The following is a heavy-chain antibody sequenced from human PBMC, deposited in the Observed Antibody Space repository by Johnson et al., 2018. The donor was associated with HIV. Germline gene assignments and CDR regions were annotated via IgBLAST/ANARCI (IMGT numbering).Heavy chain of an antibody. CDR3: ARWGVVTPHAFDI. Sequence: VQLVESGGGVAQPGGSLRLSCAASGFTFSSYAMSWIRQAPGKGLEWVSYISSSGSTIYYADSVKGRFTISRDNSKNTLYLQMNSLRAEDTAVYYCARWGVVTPHAFDIWGQGTMVTVSS. V-gene: IGHV3-48*01. D-gene: IGHD4-23*01. J-gene: IGHJ3*02. CDR1: GFTFSSYA. CDR2: ISSSGSTI.